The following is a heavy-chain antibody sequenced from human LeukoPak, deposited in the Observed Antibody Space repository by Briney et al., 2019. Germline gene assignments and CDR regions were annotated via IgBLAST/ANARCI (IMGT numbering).Heavy chain of an antibody. Sequence: PGGALQLSCAASGFPFSSYAIHRVRPAPGKGLENFLAISCNGGSTYYANSVKGRFTISRDNSKNTLYLQMGSLRAEDMAVYYCARASTHRVVPAAIWGAFDIWGQGTMVTVSS. J-gene: IGHJ3*02. CDR2: ISCNGGST. CDR1: GFPFSSYA. CDR3: ARASTHRVVPAAIWGAFDI. D-gene: IGHD2-2*01. V-gene: IGHV3-64*01.